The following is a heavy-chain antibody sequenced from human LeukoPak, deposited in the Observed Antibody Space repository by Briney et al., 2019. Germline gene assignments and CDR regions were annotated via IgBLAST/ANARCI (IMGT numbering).Heavy chain of an antibody. V-gene: IGHV4-31*03. J-gene: IGHJ3*02. CDR2: IYYSGST. D-gene: IGHD2-2*01. CDR3: ARLFCSSTSCYHIDI. CDR1: GGSISSGGYY. Sequence: SQTLSLTCTVSGGSISSGGYYWSWIRQHPGKGLEWIRYIYYSGSTYYNPSLKSRVTISVDTSKNQFSLKLSSVTAADTAVYYCARLFCSSTSCYHIDIWGQGTMVTVSS.